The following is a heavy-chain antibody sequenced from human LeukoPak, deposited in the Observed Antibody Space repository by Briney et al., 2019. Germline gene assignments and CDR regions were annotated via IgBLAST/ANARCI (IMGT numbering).Heavy chain of an antibody. D-gene: IGHD1-26*01. Sequence: GGSLRLSCAASGFTSSSYAMSWVRQAPGKGLEWVSAISGSGGSTYYADSVKGRFTISRDNSKNTLYLQMNSLRAEDTAVYYCAKVLSGATYYFDYWGQGTLVTVSS. CDR1: GFTSSSYA. V-gene: IGHV3-23*01. CDR2: ISGSGGST. CDR3: AKVLSGATYYFDY. J-gene: IGHJ4*02.